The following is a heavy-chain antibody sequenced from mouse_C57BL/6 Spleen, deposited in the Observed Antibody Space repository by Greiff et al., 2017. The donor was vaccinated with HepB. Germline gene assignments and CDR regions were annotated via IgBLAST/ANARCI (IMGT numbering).Heavy chain of an antibody. J-gene: IGHJ1*03. D-gene: IGHD2-1*01. Sequence: VQLQQSGAELVRPGASVKLSCTASGFNIKDYYMHWVKQRPEQGLEWIGRIDPEDGDTESAPKFQGKATMTTDTSSNTANQQLSSLTSEDTAVYYFTTCYDGNYHWYIDVWGTGTTVTVSS. CDR3: TTCYDGNYHWYIDV. CDR2: IDPEDGDT. V-gene: IGHV14-1*01. CDR1: GFNIKDYY.